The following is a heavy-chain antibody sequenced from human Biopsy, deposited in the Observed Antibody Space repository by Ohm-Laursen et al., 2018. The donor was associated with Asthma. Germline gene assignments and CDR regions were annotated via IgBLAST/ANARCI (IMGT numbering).Heavy chain of an antibody. CDR3: ARGPNYHGSGRAPIGMDV. V-gene: IGHV4-59*01. CDR1: GGSISSFY. Sequence: SETLSLTCSVYGGSISSFYWSWIRQSPEKGLEWMGYVYWTGSTNYNPSLKGRVTMSVDTSKNRMFLELTSVTAADTAVYYCARGPNYHGSGRAPIGMDVWGQGTTVTVSS. D-gene: IGHD3-10*01. J-gene: IGHJ6*02. CDR2: VYWTGST.